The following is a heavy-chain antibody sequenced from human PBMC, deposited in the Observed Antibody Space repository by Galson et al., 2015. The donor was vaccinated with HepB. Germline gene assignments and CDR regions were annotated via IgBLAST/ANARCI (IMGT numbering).Heavy chain of an antibody. Sequence: SLRLSCAASGFTFNSYAMHWVRQAPGKGLEYVSGITSNGISTHYADSVKGRFTISRDNSKNTLYLQMGSLRTEDMAIYYCARGAWDNWNEKPRGPNTHWGQGTLVTVSS. D-gene: IGHD1-20*01. J-gene: IGHJ4*02. CDR3: ARGAWDNWNEKPRGPNTH. CDR2: ITSNGIST. CDR1: GFTFNSYA. V-gene: IGHV3-64*02.